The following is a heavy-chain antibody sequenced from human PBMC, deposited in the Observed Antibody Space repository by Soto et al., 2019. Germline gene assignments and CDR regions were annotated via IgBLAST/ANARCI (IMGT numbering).Heavy chain of an antibody. CDR2: IRSKAYGGTT. V-gene: IGHV3-49*03. D-gene: IGHD2-15*01. Sequence: GGSLRLSCTASGFTFGDYAMSWFRQAPGKGLEWVGFIRSKAYGGTTEYAASVKGRFTISRDDSKSIAYLQMNSLKTEDTAVYYCTTDVRKYVTPIWGQGTMVTVSS. CDR1: GFTFGDYA. CDR3: TTDVRKYVTPI. J-gene: IGHJ3*02.